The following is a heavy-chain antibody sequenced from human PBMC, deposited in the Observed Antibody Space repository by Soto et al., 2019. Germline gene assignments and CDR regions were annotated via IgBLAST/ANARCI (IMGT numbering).Heavy chain of an antibody. J-gene: IGHJ4*02. CDR2: IGGRGIST. Sequence: GGSLRLSCAASGFTFNTFAMSWVRQAPGKGLEWVSGIGGRGISTYYADSVKSRFTISRDNSKNTLYLQLNNLRAEDTAVYYCAGDPLLAGDGPFDCWGQGTLVTVSS. D-gene: IGHD2-15*01. V-gene: IGHV3-23*01. CDR3: AGDPLLAGDGPFDC. CDR1: GFTFNTFA.